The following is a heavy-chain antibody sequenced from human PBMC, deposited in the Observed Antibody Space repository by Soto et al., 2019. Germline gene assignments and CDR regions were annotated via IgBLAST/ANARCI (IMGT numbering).Heavy chain of an antibody. D-gene: IGHD3-22*01. J-gene: IGHJ4*02. CDR3: ARDPGRDSPIDY. CDR2: IWHDGGAK. V-gene: IGHV3-33*01. CDR1: GFTLSDYG. Sequence: QVQLVESGGGVVQPGRSLRLSCTASGFTLSDYGMHWVRQAPGKGLEWVAVIWHDGGAKYYAESVTGRITISRDNSKNTVHLQIDSLGAEDTDLYYCARDPGRDSPIDYWGQGTLVTVSS.